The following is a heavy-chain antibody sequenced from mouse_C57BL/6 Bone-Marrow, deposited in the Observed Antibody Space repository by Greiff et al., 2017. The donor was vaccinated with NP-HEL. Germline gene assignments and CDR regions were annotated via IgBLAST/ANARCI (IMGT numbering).Heavy chain of an antibody. D-gene: IGHD2-3*01. Sequence: VQLQQSGAELVRPGASVKLSCTASGFNIKDDYMHWVKQRPEQGLEWIGWIDPENGDTEYASKFQGKATITADTSSNTAYLQLSSLTSEDTAVYYCTLKDGYLDYWGQGTTLTVSS. J-gene: IGHJ2*01. CDR1: GFNIKDDY. CDR2: IDPENGDT. CDR3: TLKDGYLDY. V-gene: IGHV14-4*01.